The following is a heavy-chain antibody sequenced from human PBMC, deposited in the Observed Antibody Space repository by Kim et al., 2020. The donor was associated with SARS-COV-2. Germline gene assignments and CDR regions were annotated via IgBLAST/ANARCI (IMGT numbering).Heavy chain of an antibody. CDR3: AREAYHLLVYPD. D-gene: IGHD2-2*01. V-gene: IGHV6-1*01. J-gene: IGHJ4*02. Sequence: DYAVSVKSRITITPDTSKNQFSLQLNSVTPEDTAVYYCAREAYHLLVYPDWGQGTLVTVSS.